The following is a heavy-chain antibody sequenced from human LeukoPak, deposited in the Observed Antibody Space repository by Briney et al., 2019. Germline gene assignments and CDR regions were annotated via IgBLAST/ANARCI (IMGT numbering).Heavy chain of an antibody. V-gene: IGHV1-69*05. J-gene: IGHJ5*02. CDR3: ARGGYCSSTSCGSNWFDP. CDR1: GGTFSSYA. Sequence: SVKVSCKASGGTFSSYAISWVRQAPGQGLEWMGGIIPIFGTANYAQKSQGRVTITTDESTSTAYMELSSLRSEDTAVYYCARGGYCSSTSCGSNWFDPWGQGTLVTVSS. CDR2: IIPIFGTA. D-gene: IGHD2-2*01.